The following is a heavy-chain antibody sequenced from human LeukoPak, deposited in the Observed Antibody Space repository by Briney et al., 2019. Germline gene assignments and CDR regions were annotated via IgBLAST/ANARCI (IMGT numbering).Heavy chain of an antibody. CDR1: GYTFTRYG. Sequence: ASVNVSCKASGYTFTRYGLSWVRQAPGQGLEWMGWISTYNDNTHYAQTLQGRVTMTTDTSTNTAYMELRSLRSDDTAVYYCAREMAVAGSGVIDSWGQGTLVTVSS. CDR3: AREMAVAGSGVIDS. D-gene: IGHD6-19*01. V-gene: IGHV1-18*01. CDR2: ISTYNDNT. J-gene: IGHJ4*02.